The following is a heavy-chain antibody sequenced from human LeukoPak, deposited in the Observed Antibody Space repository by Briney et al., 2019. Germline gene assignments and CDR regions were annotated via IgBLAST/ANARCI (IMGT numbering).Heavy chain of an antibody. CDR1: GGTFNNYA. J-gene: IGHJ3*02. CDR3: ARDLGDSSGRGAFDI. D-gene: IGHD3-22*01. CDR2: IIPIFGTA. V-gene: IGHV1-69*05. Sequence: SVKVSCKASGGTFNNYAISWVRQAPGQGLEWMGGIIPIFGTANYAQKVQGRVTITTDESTTTAYMELSSLRSEDTAVYYCARDLGDSSGRGAFDIWGQGTMVTVSS.